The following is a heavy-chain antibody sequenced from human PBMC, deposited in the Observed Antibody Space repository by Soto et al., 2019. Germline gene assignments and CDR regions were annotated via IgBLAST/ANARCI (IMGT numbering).Heavy chain of an antibody. D-gene: IGHD3-10*01. Sequence: GGSMRVSSEVCGFTFNNFGINWVRQAPGKGLEWVSSVSKSDYTYYSESVKGRFTISRDNAKNSVSLQMNNLRAEDTAVYYCAREDSIIIPAVADVWGQGTQVTVSS. CDR1: GFTFNNFG. CDR3: AREDSIIIPAVADV. CDR2: VSKSDYT. V-gene: IGHV3-21*04. J-gene: IGHJ4*02.